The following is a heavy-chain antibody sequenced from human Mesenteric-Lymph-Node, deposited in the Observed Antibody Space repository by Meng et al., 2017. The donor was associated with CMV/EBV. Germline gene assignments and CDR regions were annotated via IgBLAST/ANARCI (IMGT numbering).Heavy chain of an antibody. CDR1: GFTFRSYA. Sequence: GESLKISCVASGFTFRSYALTWVRQAPGKGLEWVTFIPHDGSNKFYADSVRGRFTISRDNSKNTVYLQMDNLRVEDTAVYYCANGEGSRWDDAFDIWGPGTMVTVSS. CDR3: ANGEGSRWDDAFDI. CDR2: IPHDGSNK. D-gene: IGHD6-13*01. V-gene: IGHV3-30*02. J-gene: IGHJ3*02.